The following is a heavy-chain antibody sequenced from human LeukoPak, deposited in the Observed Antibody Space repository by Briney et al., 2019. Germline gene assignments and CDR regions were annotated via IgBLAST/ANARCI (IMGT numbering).Heavy chain of an antibody. J-gene: IGHJ5*02. CDR1: GYSFVLYG. D-gene: IGHD6-19*01. V-gene: IGHV1-18*01. CDR2: ISGSTGDT. Sequence: ASVKVSCKASGYSFVLYGISWVRQAPGEGPEWMGWISGSTGDTNYAQKFQGRVTMTADTSTSTAYMELRSLRSDDTAVYYCARVITVAGTENWFDPWGQGTLVTVSS. CDR3: ARVITVAGTENWFDP.